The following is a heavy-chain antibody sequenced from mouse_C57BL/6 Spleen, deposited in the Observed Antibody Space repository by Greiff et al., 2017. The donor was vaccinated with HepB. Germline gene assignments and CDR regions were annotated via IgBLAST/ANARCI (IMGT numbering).Heavy chain of an antibody. V-gene: IGHV1-52*01. J-gene: IGHJ4*01. CDR3: ARYGGYGYDVGNYYAMDY. CDR1: GYTFTSYW. Sequence: QVQLQQPGAELVRPGSSVKLSCKASGYTFTSYWMHWVKQRPIQGLEWIGNIDPSDSETHYNQKFKDKATLTVDKSSSTAYMQLSSLTSEDSAVYYCARYGGYGYDVGNYYAMDYWGQGTSVTVSS. CDR2: IDPSDSET. D-gene: IGHD2-2*01.